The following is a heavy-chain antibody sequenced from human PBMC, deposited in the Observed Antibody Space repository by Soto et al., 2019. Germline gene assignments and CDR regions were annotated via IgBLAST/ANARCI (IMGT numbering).Heavy chain of an antibody. V-gene: IGHV5-51*01. CDR1: GYKFTSYW. CDR2: IFPSDSDT. J-gene: IGHJ5*02. D-gene: IGHD3-22*01. CDR3: ARKDKSGYFNWFDP. Sequence: GESLKISCRTSGYKFTSYWIAWVRQMPGKGLEWMGIIFPSDSDTRYSPSFQGQVTISADRSTSTVFLQWASLKASDTAVYFCARKDKSGYFNWFDPWGQGTLVTV.